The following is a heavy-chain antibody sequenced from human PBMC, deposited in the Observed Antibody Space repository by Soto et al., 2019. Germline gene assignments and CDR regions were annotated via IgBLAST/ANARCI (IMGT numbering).Heavy chain of an antibody. V-gene: IGHV1-2*02. CDR1: GYTFTGYY. D-gene: IGHD3-22*01. Sequence: ASVKVSCKASGYTFTGYYMHWVRQAPGQGLEWMGWINPNSGGTNYAQKFQGRVTMTRDTSISTAYMELSRLRSDDTAVYYCARVPLNYYDSSGYNYYFGYWGQGTLVTVSS. CDR2: INPNSGGT. J-gene: IGHJ4*02. CDR3: ARVPLNYYDSSGYNYYFGY.